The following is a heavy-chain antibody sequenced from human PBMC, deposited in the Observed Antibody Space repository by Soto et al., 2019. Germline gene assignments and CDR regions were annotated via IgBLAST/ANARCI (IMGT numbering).Heavy chain of an antibody. J-gene: IGHJ5*01. Sequence: SDPLSLTCAVSGGSFNRGGSSWSWIRQPPGKGLEWIGFIYHTGSTYYTPSLESRVTISVDRSKNQLYLRLSSVTAADTAVYYFSTANTESPDSCG. CDR2: IYHTGST. V-gene: IGHV4-30-2*01. CDR1: GGSFNRGGSS. CDR3: STANTESPDS.